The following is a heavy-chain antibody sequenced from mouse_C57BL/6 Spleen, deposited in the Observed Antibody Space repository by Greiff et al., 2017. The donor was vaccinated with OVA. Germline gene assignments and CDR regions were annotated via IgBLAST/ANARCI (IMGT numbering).Heavy chain of an antibody. J-gene: IGHJ1*03. CDR1: GFTFSDYG. Sequence: EVKLVESGGGLVKPGGSLKLSCAASGFTFSDYGMHWVRQAPEKGLEWVAYISSGSSTIYYADTVKGRFTLSRDNAKNTLFLQMTSLWSEHTAMYYCARRDYYGSSYWYFDVWGTGTTVTVSS. CDR2: ISSGSSTI. CDR3: ARRDYYGSSYWYFDV. D-gene: IGHD1-1*01. V-gene: IGHV5-17*01.